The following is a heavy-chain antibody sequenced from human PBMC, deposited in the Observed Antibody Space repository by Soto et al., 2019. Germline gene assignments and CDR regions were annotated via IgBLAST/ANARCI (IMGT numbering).Heavy chain of an antibody. CDR2: ISGSGGST. D-gene: IGHD3-22*01. V-gene: IGHV3-23*01. CDR1: GFTFSSYA. J-gene: IGHJ4*02. CDR3: AKGDDSSGYYILYLDY. Sequence: PGGSLRLSCAASGFTFSSYAMSWVRQAPGKGLEWVSAISGSGGSTYYADSVKGRFTISRDNSKNTLYLQMNSLRAEDTAVYYCAKGDDSSGYYILYLDYWGQGTLVTVSS.